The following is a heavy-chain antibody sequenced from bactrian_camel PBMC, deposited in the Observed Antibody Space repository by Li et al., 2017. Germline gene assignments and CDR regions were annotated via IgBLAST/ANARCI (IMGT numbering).Heavy chain of an antibody. J-gene: IGHJ6*01. V-gene: IGHV3S53*01. CDR2: ISSTGTA. CDR1: GYIYNIGC. Sequence: HVQLVESGGGSVRAGGSLRLSCKASGYIYNIGCMGWYRQAPGKERERISTISSTGTAPYADSVKGRFTISRDNAKNTLYLQMNSLKSEDTALYYCSTVGESYYGDFRYWGQGTQVTVS. CDR3: STVGESYYGDFRY. D-gene: IGHD4*01.